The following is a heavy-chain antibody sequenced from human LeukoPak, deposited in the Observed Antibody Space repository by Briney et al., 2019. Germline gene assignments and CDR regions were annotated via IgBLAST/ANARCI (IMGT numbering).Heavy chain of an antibody. V-gene: IGHV3-21*06. CDR3: ARKRGGYSTFRF. J-gene: IGHJ4*02. CDR2: IDTGSNDI. Sequence: VSLRLSCEASGFTFSIYTMNWLRQAPGKGPEWVSSIDTGSNDIYYADSVKGRFTISRDNAKNLLFLQMDSLRPEDTAFYYCARKRGGYSTFRFWGKGIRDSVSS. CDR1: GFTFSIYT. D-gene: IGHD1-26*01.